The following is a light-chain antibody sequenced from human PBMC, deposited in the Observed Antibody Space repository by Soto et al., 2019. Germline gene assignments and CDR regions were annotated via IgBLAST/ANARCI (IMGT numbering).Light chain of an antibody. V-gene: IGKV1-17*01. CDR3: LHPYRYVPWT. CDR1: QGIRND. Sequence: DIQMTQSPSSLSASVGDRVTITCRASQGIRNDLGWYQQKPGKAPKRLIYAASSLQSGVPSRFSGSGTGTEFTLTISTLQPEDFATYSCLHPYRYVPWTFGQGTKVEMK. J-gene: IGKJ1*01. CDR2: AAS.